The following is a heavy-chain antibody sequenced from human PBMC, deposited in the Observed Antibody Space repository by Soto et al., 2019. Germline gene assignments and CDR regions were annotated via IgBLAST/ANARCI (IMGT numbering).Heavy chain of an antibody. J-gene: IGHJ4*02. D-gene: IGHD6-19*01. V-gene: IGHV3-74*01. CDR2: INSDGSST. CDR3: ARDPAPIGWYDY. CDR1: GFTFSNYW. Sequence: GGSLRLSCAASGFTFSNYWMHRVRQVPGKGLVWVSRINSDGSSTTYADSVKGRFTISRDNAKNTLYLQMNSLRVEDTAVYYCARDPAPIGWYDYWGQGTLVTVSS.